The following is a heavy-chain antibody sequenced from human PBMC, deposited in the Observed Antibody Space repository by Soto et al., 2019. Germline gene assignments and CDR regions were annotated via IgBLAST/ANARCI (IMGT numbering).Heavy chain of an antibody. Sequence: EVQLLESGGGFVQPGGSLRLSCAASGFTFSSYAMRWVRQAPGKGLEWVSGNSGSGGSKYYVDSVKGRFTISRDKSKNTLYLQMNSLRDEDTAIYYCAKGAYFGSGSFDYWGQGTLVTVSS. CDR3: AKGAYFGSGSFDY. D-gene: IGHD3-10*01. J-gene: IGHJ4*02. CDR1: GFTFSSYA. V-gene: IGHV3-23*01. CDR2: NSGSGGSK.